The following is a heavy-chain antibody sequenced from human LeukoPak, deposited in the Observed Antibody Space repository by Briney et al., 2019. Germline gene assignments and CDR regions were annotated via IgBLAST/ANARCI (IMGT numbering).Heavy chain of an antibody. CDR3: ATVEAVGTN. CDR1: GYTFTSYG. V-gene: IGHV1-2*02. J-gene: IGHJ4*02. CDR2: INPNSGGT. Sequence: ASVKVSCKASGYTFTSYGISWVRQAPGQGLEWMGWINPNSGGTNYAQKFQGRVTMTRDTSISTAYMDLSRLRSDDTALYYCATVEAVGTNWGQGTLVTVSS. D-gene: IGHD1/OR15-1a*01.